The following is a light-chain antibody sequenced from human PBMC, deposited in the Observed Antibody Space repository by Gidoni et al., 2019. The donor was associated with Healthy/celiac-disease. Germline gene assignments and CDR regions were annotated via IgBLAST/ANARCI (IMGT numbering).Light chain of an antibody. Sequence: DIQMTQSPSSLSAPVGDRVTITCRASQSISSYLDWYQQKPGKAPKLLIYAASSLQSGVPSRFSGSGSGTDFTLTSSSLQPEDFATYYCQQSDSTPFTFGPGTKVDIK. CDR2: AAS. CDR1: QSISSY. J-gene: IGKJ3*01. V-gene: IGKV1-39*01. CDR3: QQSDSTPFT.